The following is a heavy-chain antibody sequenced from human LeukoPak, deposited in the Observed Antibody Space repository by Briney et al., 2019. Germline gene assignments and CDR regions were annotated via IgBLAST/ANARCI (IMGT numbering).Heavy chain of an antibody. CDR1: GFTFDDYD. V-gene: IGHV3-9*01. CDR3: AKGIAARSYYYYYGMDV. D-gene: IGHD6-6*01. CDR2: ISWNSGSI. J-gene: IGHJ6*02. Sequence: GRSLRLSCAASGFTFDDYDMHWVRQAPGKGLEGVSGISWNSGSIGYADSVKGRFTISRDNAKNSLYLQMNSLRAEDTALYYCAKGIAARSYYYYYGMDVWGQGTTVTVSS.